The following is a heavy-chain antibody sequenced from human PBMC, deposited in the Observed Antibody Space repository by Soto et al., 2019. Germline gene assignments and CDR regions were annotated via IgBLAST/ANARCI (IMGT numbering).Heavy chain of an antibody. V-gene: IGHV4-39*01. CDR1: GGSISSSSYY. J-gene: IGHJ6*03. Sequence: SETLSLTCTVSGGSISSSSYYWGWLRQPPGKGLEWIGSIYYSGSTYYNPSLKSRVTISVDTSKNQFSLKLSSVTAADTAVYYCARQSEYYYYYMDVWGKGTTVTVSS. CDR3: ARQSEYYYYYMDV. CDR2: IYYSGST.